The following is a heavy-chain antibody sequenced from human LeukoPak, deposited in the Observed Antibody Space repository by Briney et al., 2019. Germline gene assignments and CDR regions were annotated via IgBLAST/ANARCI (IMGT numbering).Heavy chain of an antibody. V-gene: IGHV3-11*04. D-gene: IGHD3-22*01. CDR2: ISSSGSTI. Sequence: GGSLRLSCAASGFTFSDYYMSWLRQAPGKGLEWVSYISSSGSTIYYADSVKGRFTISRDNAKNSLYLQMNSLRAEDTAVYYCARSEGDYYDSSGYYYPRYYFDYWGQGTLVTVSS. J-gene: IGHJ4*02. CDR1: GFTFSDYY. CDR3: ARSEGDYYDSSGYYYPRYYFDY.